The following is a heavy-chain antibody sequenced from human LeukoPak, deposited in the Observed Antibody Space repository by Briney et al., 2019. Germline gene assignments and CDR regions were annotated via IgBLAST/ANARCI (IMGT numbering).Heavy chain of an antibody. D-gene: IGHD2/OR15-2a*01. CDR3: ARDFGVIVAGYMDV. Sequence: ASVKVSCKASEYTFTGYNMHWVRQAPGQGLERRGWINPNSGGTNYAQKFQGRVTMTRDTSISTAYMELSRLRSDDTAVYYCARDFGVIVAGYMDVWGKGTTVTVSS. V-gene: IGHV1-2*02. CDR1: EYTFTGYN. CDR2: INPNSGGT. J-gene: IGHJ6*03.